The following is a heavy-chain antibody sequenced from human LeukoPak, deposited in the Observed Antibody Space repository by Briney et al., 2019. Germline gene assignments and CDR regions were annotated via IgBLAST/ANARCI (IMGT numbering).Heavy chain of an antibody. CDR3: AREEPEQWLVRRNLAGGFDY. CDR1: GYTLTSYY. CDR2: INPSGGST. V-gene: IGHV1-46*01. Sequence: ASVKVSCKPSGYTLTSYYMHWVRQAPGQGLEWMGIINPSGGSTTYAQKFQGRVTMTRDMSTSTVYMELSSLRSEDTAVYYCAREEPEQWLVRRNLAGGFDYWGQGTLVTVSS. D-gene: IGHD6-19*01. J-gene: IGHJ4*02.